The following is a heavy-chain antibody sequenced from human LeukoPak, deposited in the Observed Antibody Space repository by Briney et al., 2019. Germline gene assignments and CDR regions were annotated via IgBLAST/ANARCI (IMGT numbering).Heavy chain of an antibody. CDR1: GFTFSSYA. J-gene: IGHJ4*02. D-gene: IGHD3-22*01. Sequence: GGSLRLSCAASGFTFSSYAMSWVRQAPGKGLEWVSAISGSGGSTYYADSVKGRFTISRDNSKNTLYLQMNSLRAEDTAVYYCAKRNQYYYDSSGYYDYWGQGTLVTVSS. CDR3: AKRNQYYYDSSGYYDY. V-gene: IGHV3-23*01. CDR2: ISGSGGST.